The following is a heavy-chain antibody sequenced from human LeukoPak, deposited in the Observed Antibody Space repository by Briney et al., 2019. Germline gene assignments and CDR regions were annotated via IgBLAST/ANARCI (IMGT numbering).Heavy chain of an antibody. CDR2: ISSSGTTI. V-gene: IGHV3-11*04. CDR3: ARDPNWNYVDY. J-gene: IGHJ4*02. D-gene: IGHD1-1*01. CDR1: GFTFTDYY. Sequence: GGSLRLSCAASGFTFTDYYLSWIRQAPGKGLEWVSYISSSGTTIYYADSVKGRFTISRDNAKNSLYLQMNSLRVEDSALYYCARDPNWNYVDYWGQGTLVTVSS.